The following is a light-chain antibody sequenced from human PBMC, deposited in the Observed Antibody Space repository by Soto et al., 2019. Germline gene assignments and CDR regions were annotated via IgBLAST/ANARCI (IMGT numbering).Light chain of an antibody. Sequence: EIVMTQSPATLSVSPGERATLSCRASQSLSSNLAWYQQKPGQAPRLLIWDASSRATGIPARFSGSGSGTDFTLTISNMQREDFATYYCLQTYNLPRTFGQGTKVDIK. J-gene: IGKJ1*01. CDR2: DAS. CDR1: QSLSSN. CDR3: LQTYNLPRT. V-gene: IGKV3D-15*01.